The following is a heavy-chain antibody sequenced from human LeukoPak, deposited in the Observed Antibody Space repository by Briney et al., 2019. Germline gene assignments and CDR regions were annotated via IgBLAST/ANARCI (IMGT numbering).Heavy chain of an antibody. CDR2: IYYSGST. J-gene: IGHJ6*02. CDR1: GGSISSYY. Sequence: SETLSLTCTVSGGSISSYYWSWIRQPPGKGLEWIGYIYYSGSTNYNLSLKSRVTISVDTSKNQFSLKLSSVTAADTAVYYCVSCSRVYGMDVWGQGTTVTVSS. V-gene: IGHV4-59*01. CDR3: VSCSRVYGMDV. D-gene: IGHD2-21*01.